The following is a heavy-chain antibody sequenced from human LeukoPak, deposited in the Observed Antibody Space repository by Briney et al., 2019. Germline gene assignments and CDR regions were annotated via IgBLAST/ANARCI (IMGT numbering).Heavy chain of an antibody. Sequence: SETLSLTCTVSGGSISSSVYYWGWVRQPPGKGLEWIGNNYYSGSTYYNSSLKSRVTISVDTSKNQFSLKLSSVTAADTAVYYCARLKWEADWYFDLWGRGTLVTVSS. V-gene: IGHV4-39*01. CDR3: ARLKWEADWYFDL. CDR2: NYYSGST. J-gene: IGHJ2*01. CDR1: GGSISSSVYY. D-gene: IGHD1-26*01.